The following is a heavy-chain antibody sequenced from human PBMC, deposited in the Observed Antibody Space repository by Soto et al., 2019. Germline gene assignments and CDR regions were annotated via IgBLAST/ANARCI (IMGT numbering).Heavy chain of an antibody. D-gene: IGHD2-8*01. CDR3: ARDLYCTNGVCHYSRFDP. CDR2: ISYDGTNK. V-gene: IGHV3-30-3*01. J-gene: IGHJ5*02. Sequence: QVQLVESGGGVVQPGRSPRLSCAASGFTFSSYAMHWVRQAPGKGLEWVAVISYDGTNKYYADSVKGRFTISRDNSENTLYLQMNSLRVEDTAIYYCARDLYCTNGVCHYSRFDPWGQGTLVTVAS. CDR1: GFTFSSYA.